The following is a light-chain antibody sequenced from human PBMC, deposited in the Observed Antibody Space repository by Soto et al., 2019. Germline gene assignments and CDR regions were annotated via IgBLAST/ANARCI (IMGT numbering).Light chain of an antibody. J-gene: IGLJ3*02. CDR2: EVI. CDR1: SSDVGDYNY. CDR3: SSYAGSNNWV. Sequence: QSALTQPPSASGSPGQSVTISCTGTSSDVGDYNYVSWYQQHPGTAPKLMIYEVIKRPSGVPDRFSGSKSGNTASLTVSGLQTEDEAEYYCSSYAGSNNWVFGGGTKVTVL. V-gene: IGLV2-8*01.